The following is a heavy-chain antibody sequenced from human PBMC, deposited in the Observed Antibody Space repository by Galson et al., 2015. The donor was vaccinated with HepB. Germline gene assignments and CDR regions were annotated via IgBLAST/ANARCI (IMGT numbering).Heavy chain of an antibody. J-gene: IGHJ4*02. V-gene: IGHV1-8*02. D-gene: IGHD3-22*01. Sequence: SVKVSCKASGYTFTSYDINWVRQAPGQGLEWMGWMNPNSGNTGYAQKFQGRVTMTRNNSISTAYMELSSLRSEDTAVYYCARGGISRGYYVYYWGQGTRVHVSS. CDR3: ARGGISRGYYVYY. CDR2: MNPNSGNT. CDR1: GYTFTSYD.